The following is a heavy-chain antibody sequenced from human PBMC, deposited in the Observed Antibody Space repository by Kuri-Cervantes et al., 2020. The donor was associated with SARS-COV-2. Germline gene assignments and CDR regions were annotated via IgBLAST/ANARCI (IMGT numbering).Heavy chain of an antibody. J-gene: IGHJ4*02. CDR3: VKEGSYDFWSGYLPYYFDY. V-gene: IGHV3-30*18. CDR2: ISYDGSNK. Sequence: GESLKISFAASGFTFSSYGMHWVRQAPGKGLEWVAVISYDGSNKYYADSVKGRFTISRDNSKNTLYLQMSSLRAEDTAVYYCVKEGSYDFWSGYLPYYFDYWGQGTLVTVSS. D-gene: IGHD3-3*01. CDR1: GFTFSSYG.